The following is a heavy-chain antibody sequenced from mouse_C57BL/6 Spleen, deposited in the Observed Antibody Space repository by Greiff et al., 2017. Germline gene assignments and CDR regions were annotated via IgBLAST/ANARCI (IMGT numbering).Heavy chain of an antibody. CDR1: GYTFTDYY. D-gene: IGHD1-1*01. CDR3: ARRSLLLPFDY. Sequence: VQLQESGAELVRPGASVKLSCKASGYTFTDYYINWVKQRPGQGLEWIARIYPGSGNTYYNEKFKGKATLTAEKSSSTAYMQLSSLTSEDSAVYFCARRSLLLPFDYWGQGTTLTVSS. V-gene: IGHV1-76*01. CDR2: IYPGSGNT. J-gene: IGHJ2*01.